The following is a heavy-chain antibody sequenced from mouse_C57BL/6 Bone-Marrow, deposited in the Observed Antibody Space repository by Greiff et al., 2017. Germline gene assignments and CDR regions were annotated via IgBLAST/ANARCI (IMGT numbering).Heavy chain of an antibody. CDR3: ARGCCNYDYAMDD. Sequence: QVQLKQSGPELVKPGASVKISCKASGYAFSSSWMNWVQQRPGKGLEWIGRIYPGDGDTNYNGKLKGKATLTADKSSSTAYMQISSLTSEDSAVYVGARGCCNYDYAMDDWGQGTSVTVSS. J-gene: IGHJ4*01. CDR1: GYAFSSSW. V-gene: IGHV1-82*01. D-gene: IGHD2-1*01. CDR2: IYPGDGDT.